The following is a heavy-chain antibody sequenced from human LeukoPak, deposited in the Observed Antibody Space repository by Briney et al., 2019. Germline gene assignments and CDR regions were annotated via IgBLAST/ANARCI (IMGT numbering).Heavy chain of an antibody. CDR1: GGSISSTSYY. V-gene: IGHV4-39*02. Sequence: SETLSLTCDVSGGSISSTSYYRGWIRQPPGKGLEWIGTIYYNGATQYSPSLKSRVSISVDTSKNQFSLKLSSVTATDTAVYYCAKEARFLSGNYYGRDDFWGQGTLVTVSS. D-gene: IGHD1-26*01. CDR3: AKEARFLSGNYYGRDDF. CDR2: IYYNGAT. J-gene: IGHJ4*02.